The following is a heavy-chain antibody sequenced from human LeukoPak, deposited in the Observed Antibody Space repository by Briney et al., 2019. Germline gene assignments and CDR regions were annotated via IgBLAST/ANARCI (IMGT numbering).Heavy chain of an antibody. Sequence: GGSLRLSCVDSGFTFTNAWMSWVRQAPGKGLEWIGRIKSKTDGETTNYAEPVRGRFTISRDDSKSAVYLQMNSLKIEDTAVYYCTTDLGTYYHGSQRLIPIDYWGQGTLVAVSS. CDR2: IKSKTDGETT. J-gene: IGHJ4*02. CDR3: TTDLGTYYHGSQRLIPIDY. D-gene: IGHD3-10*01. CDR1: GFTFTNAW. V-gene: IGHV3-15*01.